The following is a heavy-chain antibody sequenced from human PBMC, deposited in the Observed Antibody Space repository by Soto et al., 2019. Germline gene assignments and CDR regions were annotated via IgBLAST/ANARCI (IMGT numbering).Heavy chain of an antibody. V-gene: IGHV3-9*01. Sequence: DVQLVESGGGLVQPGRSLRLSCAASGFTFDDYAMHWVRQAPGKGLEWVSGISWNSGSIGYADSVKGRFTISRDNAKNSLYLQMNSLRAEDTALYYCAKQSPTYYYGSGSYYNFDYWGQGTLVTVSS. D-gene: IGHD3-10*01. J-gene: IGHJ4*02. CDR1: GFTFDDYA. CDR3: AKQSPTYYYGSGSYYNFDY. CDR2: ISWNSGSI.